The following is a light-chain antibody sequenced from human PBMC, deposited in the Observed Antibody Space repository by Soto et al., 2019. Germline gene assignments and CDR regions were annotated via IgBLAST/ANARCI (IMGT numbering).Light chain of an antibody. CDR2: DVD. CDR3: CAYTARTTSSWV. J-gene: IGLJ3*02. V-gene: IGLV2-14*03. CDR1: SSDIGGYNY. Sequence: QSALTQPTSVSGSPGQSITISCTGVSSDIGGYNYVSWYQQHPGKVPTLIIYDVDNRPLGVSNRFSGSQSGNTASLTISALQAEDDAEYYCCAYTARTTSSWVFGGGTKVTVL.